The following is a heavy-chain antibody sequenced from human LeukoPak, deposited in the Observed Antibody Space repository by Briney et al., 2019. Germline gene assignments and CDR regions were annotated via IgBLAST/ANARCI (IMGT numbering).Heavy chain of an antibody. CDR3: ARGTLHWGSEYHYYMDV. D-gene: IGHD7-27*01. CDR1: GGSISSGSYY. Sequence: QASETLSLTCTVSGGSISSGSYYWSWIRQPAGKGLEWIGRIYTSGGTNYSPSLKSRVTISVDTSKNQFSLKLTSVTAADTAVYYCARGTLHWGSEYHYYMDVWGKGTTVTVSS. CDR2: IYTSGGT. J-gene: IGHJ6*03. V-gene: IGHV4-61*02.